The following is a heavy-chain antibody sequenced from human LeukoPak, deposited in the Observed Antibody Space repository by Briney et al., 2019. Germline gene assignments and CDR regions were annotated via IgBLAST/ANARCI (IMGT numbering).Heavy chain of an antibody. V-gene: IGHV1-8*01. J-gene: IGHJ5*02. Sequence: ASVKVSCKASGYTFTSYDINWVRQATGQGLEWMGWMNPNSGNTGYAQKFQGRVTMTRNTSISTAYMELSSLGSEDTAVYYCARAAGVAADWFDPWGQGTLVTVSS. CDR3: ARAAGVAADWFDP. CDR2: MNPNSGNT. D-gene: IGHD6-13*01. CDR1: GYTFTSYD.